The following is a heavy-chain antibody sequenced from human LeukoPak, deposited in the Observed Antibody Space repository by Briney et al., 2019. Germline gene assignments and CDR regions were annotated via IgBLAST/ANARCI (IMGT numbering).Heavy chain of an antibody. CDR3: ARDFVRYYDSSCYYSNAFDI. Sequence: WGSLRLTCAASGCTFSSYWRRWVRQAPGKGLAWVSRINSDGTSTSYADSVKGRFTISRDNAKNTLYLQMNSLRAEDTAVYYCARDFVRYYDSSCYYSNAFDIWGQGTMVTVSS. CDR1: GCTFSSYW. J-gene: IGHJ3*02. D-gene: IGHD3-22*01. V-gene: IGHV3-74*01. CDR2: INSDGTST.